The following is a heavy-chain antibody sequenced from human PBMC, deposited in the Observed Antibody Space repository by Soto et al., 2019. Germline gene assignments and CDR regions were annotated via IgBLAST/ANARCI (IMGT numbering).Heavy chain of an antibody. Sequence: ASVKVSCKASGYTFTGYYVHWVRQAPGQGLEWMGWINPNSGDTYLAQRFQGRVTMNRDTSIGTAYMELRGLTSDDTAEYYCAKGGAIVAAGTRVYLYNAMDVWGQGTTVTASS. V-gene: IGHV1-2*02. CDR2: INPNSGDT. J-gene: IGHJ6*02. CDR3: AKGGAIVAAGTRVYLYNAMDV. D-gene: IGHD1-26*01. CDR1: GYTFTGYY.